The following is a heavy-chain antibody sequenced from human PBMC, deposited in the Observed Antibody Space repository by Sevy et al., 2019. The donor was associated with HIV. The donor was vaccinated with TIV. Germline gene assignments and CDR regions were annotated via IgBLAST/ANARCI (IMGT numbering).Heavy chain of an antibody. D-gene: IGHD3-10*01. Sequence: GGSLRLSCAASKFTFSDYYMSWIRQAPGKGLEWVSYISNSGSTISYADSVKGRFTISRDNAQSSMYLQMNRLRAEDTAVYYCAREGDLRYFDFWGRGTLVTVSS. V-gene: IGHV3-11*01. J-gene: IGHJ2*01. CDR3: AREGDLRYFDF. CDR1: KFTFSDYY. CDR2: ISNSGSTI.